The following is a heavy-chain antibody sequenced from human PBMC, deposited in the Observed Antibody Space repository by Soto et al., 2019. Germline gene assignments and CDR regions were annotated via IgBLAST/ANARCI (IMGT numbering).Heavy chain of an antibody. D-gene: IGHD3-10*01. CDR2: IYYSGST. CDR3: ARTKLLWFGEPKGVNWFDP. V-gene: IGHV4-31*03. J-gene: IGHJ5*02. CDR1: GGSMSSGGYY. Sequence: QVQLQESGPGLVKPSQTLSLTCTVSGGSMSSGGYYWSRIRQHPGKGREGIGYIYYSGSTYYNPSLKSRVTISVDTSKNQFTLKLSSVTAADTAVYYCARTKLLWFGEPKGVNWFDPWGQGTLVTVSS.